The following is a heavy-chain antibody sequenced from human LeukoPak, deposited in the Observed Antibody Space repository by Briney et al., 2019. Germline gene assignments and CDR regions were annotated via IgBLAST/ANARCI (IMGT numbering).Heavy chain of an antibody. V-gene: IGHV1-2*02. D-gene: IGHD3-22*01. J-gene: IGHJ6*03. CDR3: ARDTLSGDYDSSGYYDYYYMDV. Sequence: ASVTVSCKASGYTFTGYYMHWVRQAPGQGLEWMGWINPNSGGTNYAQKFQGRVTMTRDTSISTAYMELSRLRSDDTAVYYCARDTLSGDYDSSGYYDYYYMDVWGKGTTVTVSS. CDR2: INPNSGGT. CDR1: GYTFTGYY.